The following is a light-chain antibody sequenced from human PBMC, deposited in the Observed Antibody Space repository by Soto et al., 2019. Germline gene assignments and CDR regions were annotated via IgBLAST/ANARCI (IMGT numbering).Light chain of an antibody. CDR3: QQYNNWPPLT. CDR1: QSVSSN. Sequence: EIVMTESPATLSVSPGERATLSCRASQSVSSNLAWYQQKPGQAPRLLIYGASTRATGIPARFSGSGSGTEFTLTISGLQSEDFAAYYCQQYNNWPPLTFGPGTKVDI. CDR2: GAS. V-gene: IGKV3-15*01. J-gene: IGKJ3*01.